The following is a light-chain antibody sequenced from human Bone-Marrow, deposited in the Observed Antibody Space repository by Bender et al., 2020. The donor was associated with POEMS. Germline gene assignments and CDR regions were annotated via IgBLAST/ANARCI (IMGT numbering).Light chain of an antibody. CDR2: EVI. CDR1: SNDVGSYNR. V-gene: IGLV2-18*02. J-gene: IGLJ3*02. CDR3: SSYTSGSTWV. Sequence: QSALTQPASVSGSPGQSITISCTGTSNDVGSYNRVSWYQQPPGTAPKLVIYEVINRPSGVPDRFSGSKSGNTASLTISGLQAEDEADYYCSSYTSGSTWVFGGGTKLTVL.